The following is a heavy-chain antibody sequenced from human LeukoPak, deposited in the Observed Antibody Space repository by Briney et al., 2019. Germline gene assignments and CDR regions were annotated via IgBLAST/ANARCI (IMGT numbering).Heavy chain of an antibody. Sequence: GGTLSLYCSASGFTFCSNAMSWDRQAPGEGLKWVSAISGSGGSTYYADSVKGRFTISRDNSKNTLYLQMTSLRAEDTAVYYCAKVITDGYCSSTICYPVADDAFYIWGQGTMVTVSS. CDR1: GFTFCSNA. J-gene: IGHJ3*02. CDR2: ISGSGGST. V-gene: IGHV3-23*01. CDR3: AKVITDGYCSSTICYPVADDAFYI. D-gene: IGHD2-2*03.